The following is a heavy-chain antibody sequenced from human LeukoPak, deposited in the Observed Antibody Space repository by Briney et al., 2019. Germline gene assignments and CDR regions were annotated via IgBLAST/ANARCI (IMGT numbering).Heavy chain of an antibody. V-gene: IGHV3-66*02. CDR2: IYSGDNT. CDR3: AGRRVLDASFDY. J-gene: IGHJ4*02. D-gene: IGHD3-16*01. CDR1: GFTVSNNY. Sequence: GGSLRLSXAASGFTVSNNYMSWVRQAPGKGLEWVSVIYSGDNTYYVESVKGRFTISRDNSKNTLFLQTNRLRAEDTAVYYCAGRRVLDASFDYWGQGTLVTVSS.